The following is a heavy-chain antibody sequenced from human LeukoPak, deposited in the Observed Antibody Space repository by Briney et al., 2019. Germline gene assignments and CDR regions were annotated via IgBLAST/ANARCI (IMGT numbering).Heavy chain of an antibody. CDR3: ARDRYSSGWSDYMDV. CDR1: GFTFSSYW. CDR2: IKQDGSEK. V-gene: IGHV3-7*01. J-gene: IGHJ6*03. D-gene: IGHD6-19*01. Sequence: GGSLRLSCAASGFTFSSYWMSWVRQAPGKGLEWVANIKQDGSEKYYVDSVKGRFTISRDHAKNSLYLQMNSLRAEDTAVYYCARDRYSSGWSDYMDVWGKGTTVTVSS.